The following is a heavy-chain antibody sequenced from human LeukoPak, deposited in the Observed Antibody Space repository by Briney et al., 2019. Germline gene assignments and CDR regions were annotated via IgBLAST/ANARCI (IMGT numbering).Heavy chain of an antibody. CDR3: ARAGSGYSFDY. CDR1: YGSISSSY. J-gene: IGHJ4*02. V-gene: IGHV4-59*08. Sequence: PSETLSLTCTISYGSISSSYWSWIRQPPGKALEWIGYIYYSGSTKYNPSLKSRVTISVDTSKNQFSLRLSSVTAADTAVYYCARAGSGYSFDYWGQGTLVTVSS. CDR2: IYYSGST. D-gene: IGHD3-10*01.